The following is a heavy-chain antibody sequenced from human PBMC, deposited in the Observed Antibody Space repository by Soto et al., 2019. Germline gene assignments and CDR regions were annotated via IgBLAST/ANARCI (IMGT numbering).Heavy chain of an antibody. Sequence: QVQLVESGGGVVQPGRSLRLSCAASGFTFSSYAMHWVRQAPGKGLAWVAVISYDGSNKYYADSVKGRFTISRDNSKNTLYLQMNSLRAEDTAVYYCARGDYNPALQLELADYWGQGTLVTVSS. V-gene: IGHV3-30-3*01. CDR2: ISYDGSNK. CDR1: GFTFSSYA. D-gene: IGHD1-7*01. J-gene: IGHJ4*02. CDR3: ARGDYNPALQLELADY.